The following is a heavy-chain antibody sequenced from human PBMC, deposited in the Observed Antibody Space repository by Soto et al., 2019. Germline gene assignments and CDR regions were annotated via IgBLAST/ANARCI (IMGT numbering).Heavy chain of an antibody. Sequence: ASVKVSCKASGYTFTSYGISWVRQAPGQGLEWMGWISAYNGNTNYAQKLQGRVTMTTDTSTSTAYMELRSLRSDDTAVYYCAGVQSPHITGTTRPFDYWGQGTLVTVSS. V-gene: IGHV1-18*01. D-gene: IGHD1-7*01. CDR2: ISAYNGNT. J-gene: IGHJ4*02. CDR1: GYTFTSYG. CDR3: AGVQSPHITGTTRPFDY.